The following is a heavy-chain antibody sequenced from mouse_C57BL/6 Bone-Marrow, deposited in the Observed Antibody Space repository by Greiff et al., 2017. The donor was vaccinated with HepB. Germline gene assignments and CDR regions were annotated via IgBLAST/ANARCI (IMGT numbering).Heavy chain of an antibody. CDR2: FYPYNDDT. CDR1: GYTFTTYP. V-gene: IGHV1-47*01. D-gene: IGHD2-4*01. Sequence: VQLQESGAELVKPGASVKMSCKASGYTFTTYPIEWMKQNHGKSLEWIGNFYPYNDDTKYNEKFKGKATLTVEKSSSTVYLELSRLTSDDSAVYYCERRGYYDYDGPYAMDYWGQGTSVTVSS. J-gene: IGHJ4*01. CDR3: ERRGYYDYDGPYAMDY.